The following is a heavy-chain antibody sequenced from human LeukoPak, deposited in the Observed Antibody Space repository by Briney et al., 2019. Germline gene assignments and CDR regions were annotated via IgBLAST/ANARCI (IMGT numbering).Heavy chain of an antibody. J-gene: IGHJ4*02. Sequence: PGGSLRLSCAASGFTFDDYAMHWVRQAPGKGLEWVSGISWNSGSIGYADSVKGRFTTSRDNAKNSLYLQMNSLRAEDTAVYYCARLAVAGYYFDYWGQGTLVTVSS. CDR2: ISWNSGSI. D-gene: IGHD6-19*01. V-gene: IGHV3-9*01. CDR1: GFTFDDYA. CDR3: ARLAVAGYYFDY.